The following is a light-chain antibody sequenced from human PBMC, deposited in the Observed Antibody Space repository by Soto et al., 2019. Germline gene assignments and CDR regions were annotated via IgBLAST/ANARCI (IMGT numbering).Light chain of an antibody. CDR2: EVS. Sequence: QSALTQPPSVSGSPGQSVTISCTGTSSDVGSYNRISWHQQPPGTAHKLMIYEVSNRPSGVPDLFSGSKSGNTASLTISGLHADDEADYYCSSYTSSSTVVFGRGTQLTVL. CDR1: SSDVGSYNR. CDR3: SSYTSSSTVV. V-gene: IGLV2-18*02. J-gene: IGLJ2*01.